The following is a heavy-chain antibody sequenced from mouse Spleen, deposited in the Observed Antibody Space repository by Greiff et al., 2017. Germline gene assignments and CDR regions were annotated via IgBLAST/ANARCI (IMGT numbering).Heavy chain of an antibody. CDR2: ISSGGGNT. CDR3: ARGTGPDY. J-gene: IGHJ2*01. CDR1: GFTFSSYT. D-gene: IGHD4-1*01. Sequence: DVMLVESGGGLVKPGGSLKLSCAASGFTFSSYTMSWVRQTPAKRLEWVATISSGGGNTYYPDSVKGRFTISRDNARNTLYLQMSSLRSEDTAMYYCARGTGPDYWGQGTTLTVSS. V-gene: IGHV5-9*01.